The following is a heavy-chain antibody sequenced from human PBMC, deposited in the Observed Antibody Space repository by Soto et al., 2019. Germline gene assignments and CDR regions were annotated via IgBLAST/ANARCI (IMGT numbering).Heavy chain of an antibody. D-gene: IGHD2-21*01. CDR2: INSDGRST. CDR1: GFTFSSYW. CDR3: ARDPPVIAVVHYYFDY. J-gene: IGHJ4*02. Sequence: EVQLVESGGGLVQPGGSLRLSCAASGFTFSSYWMHWVRQAPGKGLVWVSRINSDGRSTSYADSVKGRFTISRDNAKNTLYLQINSLRAEDTAVYYCARDPPVIAVVHYYFDYWGQGTLVTVSS. V-gene: IGHV3-74*01.